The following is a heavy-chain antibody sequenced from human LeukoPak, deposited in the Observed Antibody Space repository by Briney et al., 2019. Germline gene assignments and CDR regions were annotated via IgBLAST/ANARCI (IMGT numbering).Heavy chain of an antibody. Sequence: GGSLRLSCAASGFTFSNYNMNWVRQAPGKGLEWVSYITLSSTTIYYADSVKGRFTISRDNAKNSLYLQMNSLRAEDTSVYYCAREPTYSSSWYTSCDYWGQGTLVTVSS. CDR2: ITLSSTTI. CDR3: AREPTYSSSWYTSCDY. J-gene: IGHJ4*02. V-gene: IGHV3-48*01. D-gene: IGHD6-13*01. CDR1: GFTFSNYN.